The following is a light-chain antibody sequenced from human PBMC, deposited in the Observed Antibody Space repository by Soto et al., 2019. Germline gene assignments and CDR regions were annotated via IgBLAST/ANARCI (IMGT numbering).Light chain of an antibody. CDR1: SSDVGSYNR. Sequence: QSALTQPPSVSGSPGQSVTISCTRTSSDVGSYNRVSWYQQPPGTAPKLMIYEVSNRPSGVPDRFSGSKSGNTASLTISGLQAEDEADYYCSSYTSSSTPVVFGGWTKLTVL. J-gene: IGLJ2*01. V-gene: IGLV2-18*02. CDR3: SSYTSSSTPVV. CDR2: EVS.